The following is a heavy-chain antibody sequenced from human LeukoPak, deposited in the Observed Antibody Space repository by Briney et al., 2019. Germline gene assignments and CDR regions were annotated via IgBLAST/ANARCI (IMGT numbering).Heavy chain of an antibody. CDR2: ISGSGAST. V-gene: IGHV3-23*01. CDR1: GFTFSSFA. J-gene: IGHJ4*02. Sequence: PGGSLRLSCAASGFTFSSFAMTWVRQAPGKGLEWVSAISGSGASTYYADSVKGRFTISRDNSKNTLYLQMNSLRAEDTAVYYCAKSPEWLPKVGYFDYWGQGTLVTVSS. D-gene: IGHD6-19*01. CDR3: AKSPEWLPKVGYFDY.